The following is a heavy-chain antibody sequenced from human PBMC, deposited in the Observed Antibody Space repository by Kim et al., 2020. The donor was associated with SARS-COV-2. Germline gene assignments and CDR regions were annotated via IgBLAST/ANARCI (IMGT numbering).Heavy chain of an antibody. D-gene: IGHD2-21*02. Sequence: GGSLRLSCAASGFTFSSYAMSWVRQAPGKGLEWVSAISGSGGSTYYADSVKGRFTISRDNSKNTLYLQMNSLRAEDTAVYYCAKAREDIVVGTATDYWGQGTLVTVSS. CDR1: GFTFSSYA. CDR2: ISGSGGST. CDR3: AKAREDIVVGTATDY. J-gene: IGHJ4*02. V-gene: IGHV3-23*01.